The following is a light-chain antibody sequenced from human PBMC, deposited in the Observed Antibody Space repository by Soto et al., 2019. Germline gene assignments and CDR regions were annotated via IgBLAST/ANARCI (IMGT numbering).Light chain of an antibody. J-gene: IGLJ3*02. V-gene: IGLV1-40*01. CDR2: GNY. CDR3: QSYDTSLSGAV. Sequence: QLVLTQPPSVSGAPGQRVTISCTGSSSDIGAGYDVHWFQQLPGTAPKLLIFGNYNRPSGVPGRFSGSKSDTSASLAITGLQAEDEADYYCQSYDTSLSGAVFGGGTKLTVL. CDR1: SSDIGAGYD.